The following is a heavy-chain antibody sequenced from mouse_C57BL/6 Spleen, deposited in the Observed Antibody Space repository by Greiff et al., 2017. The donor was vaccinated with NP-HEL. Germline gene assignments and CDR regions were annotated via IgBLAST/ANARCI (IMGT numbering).Heavy chain of an antibody. CDR1: GYAFTSYW. V-gene: IGHV1-80*01. D-gene: IGHD2-4*01. CDR2: IYPGDGDT. Sequence: QVQLQQSGAELVKPGASVKISCKASGYAFTSYWMNWVKQRPGKGLEWIGQIYPGDGDTKYNGKFKGKATLTADKSSSTAYMQLSSLTSENSAVYVCAGECDDYDERSYWGQGTLVTVSA. J-gene: IGHJ3*01. CDR3: AGECDDYDERSY.